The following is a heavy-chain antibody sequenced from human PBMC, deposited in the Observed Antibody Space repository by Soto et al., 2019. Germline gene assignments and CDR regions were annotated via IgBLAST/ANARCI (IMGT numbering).Heavy chain of an antibody. CDR3: ARVWPYSMSYAAFHI. CDR1: GGTFRSYA. J-gene: IGHJ3*02. V-gene: IGHV1-69*18. Sequence: QVQLMQSGAEVKKPGSSVKVSCKASGGTFRSYAISWVRQAPGQGLEWMGRIIPIFGTANYAQKFQGRVTIIADESTSTAYMERSSLRSEDTAVSYCARVWPYSMSYAAFHIWGQGTMVTVSS. D-gene: IGHD1-26*01. CDR2: IIPIFGTA.